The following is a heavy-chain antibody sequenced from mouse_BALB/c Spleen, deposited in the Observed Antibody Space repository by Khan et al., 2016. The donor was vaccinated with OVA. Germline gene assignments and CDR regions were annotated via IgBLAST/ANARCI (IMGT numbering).Heavy chain of an antibody. CDR3: ARGNYFSYTFAY. V-gene: IGHV1-77*01. D-gene: IGHD1-2*01. CDR1: GYTFTDYY. J-gene: IGHJ3*01. Sequence: QVQLKQSGAELARPGASVKLSCKASGYTFTDYYINWVKQRTGQGLEWIGEISPGSGDTYYKEKVKGTATLTADKDSTTAYLQLRSLQSEASAVYICARGNYFSYTFAYWGQGTLVTVSA. CDR2: ISPGSGDT.